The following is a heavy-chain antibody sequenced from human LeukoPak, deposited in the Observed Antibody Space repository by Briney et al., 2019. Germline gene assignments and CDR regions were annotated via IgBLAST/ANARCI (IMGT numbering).Heavy chain of an antibody. V-gene: IGHV3-23*01. CDR2: ISGTGGSA. Sequence: QPGGSLRLSCAASGFTFSTYAMSWVSQAPGKGLEWLSGISGTGGSAYYADSVRGRFTISRDSSKNTLYLQMNSLRAEDTAVYYCAREPHNYYDSSGYYNYFDYWGQGTLVTVSS. J-gene: IGHJ4*02. CDR3: AREPHNYYDSSGYYNYFDY. CDR1: GFTFSTYA. D-gene: IGHD3-22*01.